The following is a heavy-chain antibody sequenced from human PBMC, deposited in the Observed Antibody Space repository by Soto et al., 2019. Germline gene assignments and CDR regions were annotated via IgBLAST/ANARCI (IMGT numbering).Heavy chain of an antibody. V-gene: IGHV4-34*01. CDR3: ARAGTGYYYYYGMDV. CDR1: GGSFSCYY. CDR2: INHSGST. D-gene: IGHD6-13*01. Sequence: HSETLSLTCTDYGGSFSCYYWSWIRQPPGKGLEWIGEINHSGSTNYNPSLKSRVTISVDTSKNQFSLKLSSVTAADTAVYYCARAGTGYYYYYGMDVCGQGTTVTVSS. J-gene: IGHJ6*02.